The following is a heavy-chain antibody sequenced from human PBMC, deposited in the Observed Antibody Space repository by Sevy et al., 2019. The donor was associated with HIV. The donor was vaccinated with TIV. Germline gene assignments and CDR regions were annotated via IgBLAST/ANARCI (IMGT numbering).Heavy chain of an antibody. CDR1: GGSISSGSYY. Sequence: SETLSLTCTVSGGSISSGSYYWSWIRQPAGKGLEWIGRIYTSGSTNYNPSLKSRVTLSVDTSKNQFSLKLSSVTAADTAVYYCAREPTYYYDSSGYYLDYWGQGTLVTVSS. J-gene: IGHJ4*02. CDR3: AREPTYYYDSSGYYLDY. V-gene: IGHV4-61*02. D-gene: IGHD3-22*01. CDR2: IYTSGST.